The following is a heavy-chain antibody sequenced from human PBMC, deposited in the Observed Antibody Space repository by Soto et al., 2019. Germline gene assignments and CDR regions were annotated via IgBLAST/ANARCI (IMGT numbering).Heavy chain of an antibody. V-gene: IGHV3-48*02. CDR3: ARAPRPYYYRSGPILWFDP. J-gene: IGHJ5*02. CDR2: ISSSSSTI. D-gene: IGHD3-10*01. Sequence: PGGSLRLSCAASGVTVSSYSMNWVRQAPGKGVEWGSYISSSSSTIYYADSVKGRFTISRDNAKNSLYLQMNSLRDEDTAVYYCARAPRPYYYRSGPILWFDPWGQGTLVTVSS. CDR1: GVTVSSYS.